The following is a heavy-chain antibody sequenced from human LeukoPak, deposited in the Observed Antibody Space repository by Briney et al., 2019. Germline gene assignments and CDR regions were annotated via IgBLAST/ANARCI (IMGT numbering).Heavy chain of an antibody. Sequence: GGSLRLSCAASGFTFSTYTMNWVRQAPGKGLEWVSSISSRSSYIYYADSVKGRFTISRDNSKNTLYLQMNSLRAEDTAVYYCAREGRTMAFDYWGQGTLVTVSS. CDR2: ISSRSSYI. CDR3: AREGRTMAFDY. CDR1: GFTFSTYT. J-gene: IGHJ4*02. D-gene: IGHD1-1*01. V-gene: IGHV3-21*01.